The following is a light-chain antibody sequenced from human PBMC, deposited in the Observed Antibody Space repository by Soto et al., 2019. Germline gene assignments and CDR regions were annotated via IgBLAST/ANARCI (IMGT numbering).Light chain of an antibody. Sequence: ESVLTQSPGTLSLSPGERATLSCSASQSVSSSYLAWYQQKPGQAPRLLIYGASSRATGIPDRFSGSGSGTDFTLTISRLEPEDFAVYYCQQYGRSLTFGGGTKV. V-gene: IGKV3-20*01. CDR1: QSVSSSY. CDR3: QQYGRSLT. J-gene: IGKJ4*01. CDR2: GAS.